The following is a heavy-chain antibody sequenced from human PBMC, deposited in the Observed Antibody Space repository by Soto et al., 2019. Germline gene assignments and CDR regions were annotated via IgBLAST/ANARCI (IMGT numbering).Heavy chain of an antibody. CDR1: GGSISSGGYS. CDR2: IYHSGST. V-gene: IGHV4-30-2*01. J-gene: IGHJ6*02. CDR3: ARGYDSSGYLYYYYGMDV. D-gene: IGHD3-22*01. Sequence: QLQLQESGSGLVKPSQTLSLTCAVSGGSISSGGYSWSWIRQPPGKGLEWIGYIYHSGSTYYNPSLKSRVTISVNRSKHQFALKLSSVTAADTAVYYCARGYDSSGYLYYYYGMDVWGQGTTVTVSS.